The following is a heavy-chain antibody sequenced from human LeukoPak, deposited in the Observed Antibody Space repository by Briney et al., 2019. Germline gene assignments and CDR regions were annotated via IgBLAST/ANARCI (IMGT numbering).Heavy chain of an antibody. CDR3: ARLHVAAAYNWFDP. CDR2: IYYSGST. V-gene: IGHV4-59*08. D-gene: IGHD2-15*01. J-gene: IGHJ5*02. CDR1: GGSISSYY. Sequence: PSETLCLTCTVSGGSISSYYWSWIRQPPGKGLEWIGYIYYSGSTNYNPSLKSRVTISVDTSKNQFSLKLSSVTAADTAVYYCARLHVAAAYNWFDPWGQGTLVTVSS.